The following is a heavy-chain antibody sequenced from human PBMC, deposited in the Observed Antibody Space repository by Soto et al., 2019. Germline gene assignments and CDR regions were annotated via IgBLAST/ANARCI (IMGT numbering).Heavy chain of an antibody. CDR1: GYTFTTYS. Sequence: ASVKVSCKASGYTFTTYSMHWVRQAPGQRLEWMGWIHAGNGNTEHSQKFQGRVTITRDTSASTAYLELGSLRSEDTAVYYCARAACSSTSCYNYYAYGMDVWGQGTAVTVS. V-gene: IGHV1-3*01. CDR2: IHAGNGNT. D-gene: IGHD2-2*01. J-gene: IGHJ6*02. CDR3: ARAACSSTSCYNYYAYGMDV.